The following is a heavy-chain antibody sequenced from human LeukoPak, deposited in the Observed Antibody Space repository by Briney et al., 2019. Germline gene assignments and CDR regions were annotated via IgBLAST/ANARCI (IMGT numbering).Heavy chain of an antibody. CDR2: INPNSGGT. CDR1: GYTFTGYY. CDR3: ARLDITHDAFDI. Sequence: ASVKVSCKASGYTFTGYYMHWVRRAPGQGLEWMGWINPNSGGTNYAQKFQGRVTMTRDTSISTAYMELSRLRSDDTAVYYCARLDITHDAFDIWGQGTMVTVSS. J-gene: IGHJ3*02. V-gene: IGHV1-2*02. D-gene: IGHD3/OR15-3a*01.